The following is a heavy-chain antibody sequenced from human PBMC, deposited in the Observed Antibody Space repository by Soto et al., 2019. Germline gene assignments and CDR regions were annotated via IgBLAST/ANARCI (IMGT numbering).Heavy chain of an antibody. CDR3: ARDVNGRTGVIYGMDV. Sequence: QVQLVQSGAEVKKPGSSVKVSCKASGGTFSSYAISWVRQAPGQGLEWMGGIIPIFGTANYAQKFQGRVTIPADESTSTAYMELSSLRSEDTAVYYCARDVNGRTGVIYGMDVWGQGTTVTVSS. D-gene: IGHD2-21*01. J-gene: IGHJ6*02. V-gene: IGHV1-69*12. CDR1: GGTFSSYA. CDR2: IIPIFGTA.